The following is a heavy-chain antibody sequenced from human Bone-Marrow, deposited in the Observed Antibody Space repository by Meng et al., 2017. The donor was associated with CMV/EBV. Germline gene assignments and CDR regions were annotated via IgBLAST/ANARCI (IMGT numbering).Heavy chain of an antibody. CDR1: GFTFSSYA. J-gene: IGHJ5*02. CDR3: ARVRNYVSWFDP. CDR2: ISYDGSNK. V-gene: IGHV3-30*04. Sequence: GGSLRLSCAASGFTFSSYAMHWVRQAPGKGLEWVAVISYDGSNKYYADSVKGRFTISRDNAKNSLYLQMNSLRAEDTAVYYCARVRNYVSWFDPWGQGTLVAASS. D-gene: IGHD1-7*01.